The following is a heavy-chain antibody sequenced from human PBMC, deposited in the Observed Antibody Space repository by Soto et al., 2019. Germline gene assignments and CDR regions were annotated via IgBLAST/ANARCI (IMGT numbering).Heavy chain of an antibody. D-gene: IGHD6-19*01. V-gene: IGHV3-23*01. Sequence: EVQLLESGGGLVQPGGSLRLSCAASGFTFSSYAMSWVRQAPGKGLEWVSAISGSGGSTYYADSVKGRFTISRDNSKNTLYLQMNSLRAEDTAVYYCAKDLMGRSSSGWYWGNWFDPWGQGTLVTVSS. CDR2: ISGSGGST. CDR3: AKDLMGRSSSGWYWGNWFDP. J-gene: IGHJ5*02. CDR1: GFTFSSYA.